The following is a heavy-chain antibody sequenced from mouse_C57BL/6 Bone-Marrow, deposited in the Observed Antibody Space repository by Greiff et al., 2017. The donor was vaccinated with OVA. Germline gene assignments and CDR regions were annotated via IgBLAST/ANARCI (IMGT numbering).Heavy chain of an antibody. CDR3: ATVYCSSYFYFDF. CDR2: INPGSGGT. Sequence: VQLQQSGAELVRPGTSVKVSCKASGYAFTNYLIEWVKQRPGQGLEWLGVINPGSGGTHYNEKFKGKATLTADKSSSTAYMQLFSLTSEDSAVYFCATVYCSSYFYFDFWGTGTTVTVSS. D-gene: IGHD1-1*01. V-gene: IGHV1-54*01. CDR1: GYAFTNYL. J-gene: IGHJ1*03.